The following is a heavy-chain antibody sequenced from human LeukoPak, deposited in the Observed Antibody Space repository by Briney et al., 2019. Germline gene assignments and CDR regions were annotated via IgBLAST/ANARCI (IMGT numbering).Heavy chain of an antibody. CDR1: GFTFSSYW. CDR2: IKQDGSEK. Sequence: GGSLRLSCAASGFTFSSYWMSWVRQAPGKGLEWVANIKQDGSEKYYVDSVKGRFTISRDNAKNSLYLQMNSLRAEDTAVYYCARGRDGYKGYYYYYYMDVWGKGTTVTVSS. D-gene: IGHD5-24*01. CDR3: ARGRDGYKGYYYYYYMDV. J-gene: IGHJ6*03. V-gene: IGHV3-7*04.